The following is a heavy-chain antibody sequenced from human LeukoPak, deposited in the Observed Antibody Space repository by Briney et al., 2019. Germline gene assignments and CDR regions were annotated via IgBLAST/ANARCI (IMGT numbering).Heavy chain of an antibody. CDR2: INPNSGGT. Sequence: GASVKVSCKASGYTFTGYYIHWVRQAPGQGLEWMGWINPNSGGTNCAQNFQGRVTMTRDTSISTAYLEVSRLRSDDTAVYYCARSRLLRYDAFDIWGQGTMVTVSS. CDR3: ARSRLLRYDAFDI. CDR1: GYTFTGYY. D-gene: IGHD2/OR15-2a*01. V-gene: IGHV1-2*02. J-gene: IGHJ3*02.